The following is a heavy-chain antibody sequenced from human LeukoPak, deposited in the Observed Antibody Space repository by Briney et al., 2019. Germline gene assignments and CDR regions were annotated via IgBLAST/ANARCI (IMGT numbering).Heavy chain of an antibody. V-gene: IGHV4-59*08. CDR1: GVTISSNY. CDR3: ARQTHYTPACDY. J-gene: IGHJ4*02. Sequence: PSETLSLTCTVSGVTISSNYWSWLRQPPGKGLEWIGYIYYSGGTNYNPSLKSRVTISRNTSKNQFSLKLTSVTAADTAVYYCARQTHYTPACDYWGQGTLVTVSS. D-gene: IGHD2-15*01. CDR2: IYYSGGT.